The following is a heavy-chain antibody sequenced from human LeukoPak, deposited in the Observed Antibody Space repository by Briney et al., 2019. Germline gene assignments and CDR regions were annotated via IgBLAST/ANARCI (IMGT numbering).Heavy chain of an antibody. V-gene: IGHV3-9*01. J-gene: IGHJ6*02. CDR1: GFTFDDYA. Sequence: GGSLRLSCAASGFTFDDYAMPWVRQAPGKGLEWVLGISWNSGSIGYADSVKGRFTISRDNAKNSLYLQMNSLRAEDTALYYCAKEWGQTTVTINYYYGMDVWGQGTTVTVSS. CDR2: ISWNSGSI. CDR3: AKEWGQTTVTINYYYGMDV. D-gene: IGHD4-17*01.